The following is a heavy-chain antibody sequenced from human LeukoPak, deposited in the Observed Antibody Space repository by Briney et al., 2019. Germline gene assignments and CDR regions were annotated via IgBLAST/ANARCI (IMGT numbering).Heavy chain of an antibody. J-gene: IGHJ4*02. CDR3: VRDRSGSWDFDY. CDR2: MSGSGGST. V-gene: IGHV3-23*01. CDR1: GFTFSSYA. D-gene: IGHD3-10*01. Sequence: PGGSLRLSCGASGFTFSSYAMSWVRQAPGKGVEWVSAMSGSGGSTYYADSVKGRFTISRNNTANSLYLEMTILRAGDTAVYYCVRDRSGSWDFDYWGQGTLVTVSS.